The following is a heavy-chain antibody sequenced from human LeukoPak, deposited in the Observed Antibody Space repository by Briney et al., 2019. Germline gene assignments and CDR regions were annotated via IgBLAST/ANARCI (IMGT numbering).Heavy chain of an antibody. V-gene: IGHV4-4*07. J-gene: IGHJ3*02. D-gene: IGHD6-13*01. CDR2: IYTSGST. CDR3: ARDQYSSSWYWLVAFDI. Sequence: SETLSLTCTVSGGSISSHYWSWIRQPAGKGLEWIGRIYTSGSTNYNPSLKSRVTMSVDTSKNQFSLKLSSVTAADTAVYYCARDQYSSSWYWLVAFDIWGQGTMVTVSS. CDR1: GGSISSHY.